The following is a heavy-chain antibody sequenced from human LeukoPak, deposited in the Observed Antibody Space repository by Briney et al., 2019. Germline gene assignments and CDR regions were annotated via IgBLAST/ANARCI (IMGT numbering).Heavy chain of an antibody. J-gene: IGHJ4*02. D-gene: IGHD3-10*01. V-gene: IGHV4-31*03. CDR3: ASSWFGDHDLFHLLTTIDY. CDR2: IYYSGST. CDR1: GGSISSGGYY. Sequence: SETLSLTCTVSGGSISSGGYYWSWIRQHPGKGLEWIGYIYYSGSTYYNPSLKSRVTISVDTSKNQFSLKLSSVTAADTAVYHCASSWFGDHDLFHLLTTIDYWGQGTLVTVSS.